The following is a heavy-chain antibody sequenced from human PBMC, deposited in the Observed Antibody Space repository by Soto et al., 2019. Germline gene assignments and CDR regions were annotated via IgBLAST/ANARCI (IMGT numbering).Heavy chain of an antibody. CDR2: ISYDGTDK. J-gene: IGHJ6*02. Sequence: QVQLVESGGGVVQPGRSLRLSCAASGFTFSSYGIDWVRQAPGKGLEWVALISYDGTDKYYADSVKGRFTISRDNSKNTLYLQMSSLGPEDTAVYYCVKERYAQLWLEDYGMDVWGQGTTVTV. CDR3: VKERYAQLWLEDYGMDV. D-gene: IGHD5-18*01. CDR1: GFTFSSYG. V-gene: IGHV3-30*18.